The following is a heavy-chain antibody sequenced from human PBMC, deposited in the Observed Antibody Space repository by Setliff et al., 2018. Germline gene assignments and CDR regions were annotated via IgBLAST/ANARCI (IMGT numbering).Heavy chain of an antibody. CDR1: GSTFNTYA. CDR3: AKDVVGYSSTWPKRDYFDS. V-gene: IGHV3-23*01. J-gene: IGHJ4*02. CDR2: IRDTAIGI. Sequence: PGGSLRLSCVVSGSTFNTYAMRWVSQPPGKGMEWVSSIRDTAIGIYYTGSVRDRFTISRDNSKKLLCLQMTSLRVENTAIYYGAKDVVGYSSTWPKRDYFDSWGQGTLVTVSS. D-gene: IGHD6-13*01.